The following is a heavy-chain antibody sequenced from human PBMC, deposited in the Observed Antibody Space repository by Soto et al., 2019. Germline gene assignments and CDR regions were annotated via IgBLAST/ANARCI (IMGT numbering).Heavy chain of an antibody. J-gene: IGHJ4*02. Sequence: QVQLQESGAGLVKPSQTLSLTCAVSGGSFSGFHYCWSWIRQPPDKGLEGIGHSYDGGRTVSNPSLTRRVTLSVDTSKNQFSLQLSSVTAADPAVDYCTRGKSGDKVAHWGKGTLVTVSP. V-gene: IGHV4-30-4*01. CDR2: SYDGGRT. CDR3: TRGKSGDKVAH. CDR1: GGSFSGFHYC. D-gene: IGHD7-27*01.